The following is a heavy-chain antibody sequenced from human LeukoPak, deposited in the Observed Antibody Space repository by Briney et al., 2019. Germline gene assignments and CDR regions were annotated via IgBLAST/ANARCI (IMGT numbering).Heavy chain of an antibody. D-gene: IGHD2-15*01. CDR3: ARGYCSGGSCYPLKSIYYYYMDV. CDR1: GGSISSGDYY. Sequence: SETLSLTCTVSGGSISSGDYYWSWIRQPPGKGLEWIGYTYYSGSTYYNPSLKSRVTISVDTSKNQFSLKVTSVTAADTAVYYCARGYCSGGSCYPLKSIYYYYMDVWGEGTTVTFSS. CDR2: TYYSGST. J-gene: IGHJ6*03. V-gene: IGHV4-30-4*01.